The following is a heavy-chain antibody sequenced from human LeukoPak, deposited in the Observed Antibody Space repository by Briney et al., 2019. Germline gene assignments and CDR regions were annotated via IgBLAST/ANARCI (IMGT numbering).Heavy chain of an antibody. CDR1: GGSISSYY. J-gene: IGHJ4*02. CDR3: ARLSPEGYYFDY. CDR2: IYYSGST. Sequence: SGTLSLTCTVSGGSISSYYWSWIRQPPGKGLEWVGYIYYSGSTNYNPSLKSRVTISVDPSKNQFSLKLSSVAAADTAVYYCARLSPEGYYFDYWGQGTLVTVSS. V-gene: IGHV4-59*08.